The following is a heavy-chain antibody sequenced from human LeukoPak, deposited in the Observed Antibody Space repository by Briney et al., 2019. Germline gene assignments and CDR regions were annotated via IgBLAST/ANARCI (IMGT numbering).Heavy chain of an antibody. CDR3: ARGAHLRDTAMGFDY. Sequence: SETLSLTCTVSGGSISSGGSSWSWIRQHPWKGLGWLGYIYYSRSTYYNPYLKSRVTISLDTSKNQFYLKLSSVTAADTAVYYCARGAHLRDTAMGFDYWGQGTLVTVSS. CDR2: IYYSRST. CDR1: GGSISSGGSS. J-gene: IGHJ4*02. D-gene: IGHD5-18*01. V-gene: IGHV4-31*03.